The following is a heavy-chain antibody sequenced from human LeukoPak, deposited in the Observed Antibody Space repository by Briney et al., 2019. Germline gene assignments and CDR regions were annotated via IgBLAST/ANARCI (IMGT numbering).Heavy chain of an antibody. Sequence: SETLSLTCTVSGGSINSGGYFWNWIRQHPGRGLEWIGSIYYTGSTSHYPSLKSRLTISIATSKNQFSLRLNSVIAADTAVYYCARERFAGGYRYLDYWGQGTLVTVSS. CDR3: ARERFAGGYRYLDY. CDR2: IYYTGST. J-gene: IGHJ4*02. CDR1: GGSINSGGYF. D-gene: IGHD2-8*02. V-gene: IGHV4-31*03.